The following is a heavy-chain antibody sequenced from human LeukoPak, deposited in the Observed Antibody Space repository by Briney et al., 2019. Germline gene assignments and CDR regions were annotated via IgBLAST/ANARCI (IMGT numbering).Heavy chain of an antibody. CDR3: ARLTLRGVIQ. V-gene: IGHV3-30*04. CDR1: GFTFSSYE. J-gene: IGHJ4*02. CDR2: ISYDGSNK. D-gene: IGHD3-10*01. Sequence: PGGSLRLSCAASGFTFSSYEMNWVRQAPGKGLEWVAVISYDGSNKYYADSVKGRFTISRDNAKKTLYLQVNSLRAEDTAVYYCARLTLRGVIQWGQGTLVTVSS.